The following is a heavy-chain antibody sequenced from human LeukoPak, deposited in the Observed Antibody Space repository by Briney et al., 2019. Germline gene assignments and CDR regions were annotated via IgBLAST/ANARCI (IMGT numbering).Heavy chain of an antibody. CDR3: ARGPAHYYYYGMDV. CDR1: GGTFSSYA. CDR2: IIPIFGTA. J-gene: IGHJ6*02. Sequence: SVNVSCKASGGTFSSYAISWVRQAPGQGLEWMGGIIPIFGTANYAQKFQGRVTITADESTSTAYMELSSLRSEDTAVYYCARGPAHYYYYGMDVWGQGTTVTVSS. V-gene: IGHV1-69*13.